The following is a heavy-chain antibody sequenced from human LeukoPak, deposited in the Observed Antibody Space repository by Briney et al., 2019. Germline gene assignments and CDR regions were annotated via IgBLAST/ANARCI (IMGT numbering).Heavy chain of an antibody. CDR3: ARDQEHYYYMDV. Sequence: GGSLRLSCAASGFNFNHYDMHWVRQAPGKGLEWVAVLSYDGSKEYYSDSVQGRFTISRDNSKNTLYLQMNSLRAEDTAVYYCARDQEHYYYMDVWGKGTTVTVSS. CDR2: LSYDGSKE. J-gene: IGHJ6*03. V-gene: IGHV3-30-3*01. CDR1: GFNFNHYD.